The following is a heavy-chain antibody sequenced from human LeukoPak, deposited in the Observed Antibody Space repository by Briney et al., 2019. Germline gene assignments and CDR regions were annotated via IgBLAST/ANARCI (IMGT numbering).Heavy chain of an antibody. J-gene: IGHJ4*02. D-gene: IGHD6-19*01. V-gene: IGHV4-34*01. CDR1: GGSFSGYY. CDR3: ASGRGSSGWYADY. CDR2: INHSGST. Sequence: SETLSLTCAVYGGSFSGYYWSWIRQPPGKWLEWIGEINHSGSTNYNPSLKSRVTISVDTSKNQFSLKLSSVTAADTAVYYCASGRGSSGWYADYWGQGTLVTVSS.